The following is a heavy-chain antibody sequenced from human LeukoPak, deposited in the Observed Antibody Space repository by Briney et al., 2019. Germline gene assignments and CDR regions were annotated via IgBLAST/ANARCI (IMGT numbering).Heavy chain of an antibody. D-gene: IGHD3-10*01. J-gene: IGHJ5*02. CDR1: GYSISSGYY. CDR2: IYHSGST. V-gene: IGHV4-38-2*02. CDR3: ARGITMVRGVIATNWLDP. Sequence: SETLSLTCTVSGYSISSGYYWGWIRQPPGKGLEWIGSIYHSGSTYYNPSLKSRVTISVDTSKNQFSLKLSSVTAADTAVYYCARGITMVRGVIATNWLDPWGQGTLVTVSS.